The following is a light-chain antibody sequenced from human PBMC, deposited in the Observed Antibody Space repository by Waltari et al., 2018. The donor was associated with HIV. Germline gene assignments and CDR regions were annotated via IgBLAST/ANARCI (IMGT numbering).Light chain of an antibody. Sequence: IVLTQSPGTLSLSPGERATLSCRASQSVYSNYVAWYQQRPGQSTRRLIYESSNRAAGVSYKFIGSGSGTDFTLTIGRLEPEDSGMYFCQQFGSSAPWTFGQGTKVEIK. CDR2: ESS. CDR3: QQFGSSAPWT. CDR1: QSVYSNY. J-gene: IGKJ1*01. V-gene: IGKV3-20*01.